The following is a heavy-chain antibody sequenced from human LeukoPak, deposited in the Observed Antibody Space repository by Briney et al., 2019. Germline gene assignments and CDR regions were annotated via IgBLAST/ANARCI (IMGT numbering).Heavy chain of an antibody. CDR2: IYTSGST. Sequence: SETLSLTCTVSGGSISSGDYYWNWIRQPAGKGLEWIGRIYTSGSTNYNPSLKSRVTMSVDTSRNQFSLKLTSVTATDTAVYYCARDSRPRGNYFDYWGQGALVTVSS. J-gene: IGHJ4*02. CDR1: GGSISSGDYY. V-gene: IGHV4-61*02. D-gene: IGHD3-10*01. CDR3: ARDSRPRGNYFDY.